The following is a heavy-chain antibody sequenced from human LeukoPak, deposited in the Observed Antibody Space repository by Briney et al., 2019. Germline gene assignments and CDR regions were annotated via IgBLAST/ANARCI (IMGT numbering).Heavy chain of an antibody. CDR2: IIPIFGTA. V-gene: IGHV1-69*05. CDR1: GGNFSSYA. D-gene: IGHD5/OR15-5a*01. J-gene: IGHJ4*02. CDR3: ARGGLRLGSSWFREYYFDY. Sequence: ASVKVSCKASGGNFSSYAISWVRQAPGQGLEWMGGIIPIFGTANYAQKFQGRVTITTDESTSTAYMELSSLRSEDTAVYYCARGGLRLGSSWFREYYFDYWGQGTLVTVSS.